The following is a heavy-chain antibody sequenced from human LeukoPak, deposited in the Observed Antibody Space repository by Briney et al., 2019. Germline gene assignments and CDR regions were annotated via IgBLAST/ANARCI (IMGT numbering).Heavy chain of an antibody. V-gene: IGHV3-23*01. Sequence: GSLRLSCDASGFTFSTYAMSWVRQAPGEGPEWVSGLSGSGGSTWYADSVKGRFTNSRDNSKNTVYLHMNSLRAEDTAVYYCAKFEGLCGSANTCYHFDCWGQGTLVTVSS. D-gene: IGHD2-2*01. CDR2: LSGSGGST. CDR3: AKFEGLCGSANTCYHFDC. J-gene: IGHJ4*02. CDR1: GFTFSTYA.